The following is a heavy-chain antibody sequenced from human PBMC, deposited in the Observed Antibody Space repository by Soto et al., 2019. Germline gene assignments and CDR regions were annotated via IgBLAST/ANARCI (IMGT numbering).Heavy chain of an antibody. J-gene: IGHJ5*02. CDR1: GYSISSGYY. CDR2: IYHSGST. V-gene: IGHV4-38-2*01. D-gene: IGHD3-22*01. CDR3: ARAPRYYYDSSGYPSGRWFDP. Sequence: PSETLSLTCAVSGYSISSGYYWGWIRQPPGKGLEWIGSIYHSGSTYYNPSLKSRVTTSVDTSKNQFSLKLSSVTAADTAVYYCARAPRYYYDSSGYPSGRWFDPWRQGPLVTVSS.